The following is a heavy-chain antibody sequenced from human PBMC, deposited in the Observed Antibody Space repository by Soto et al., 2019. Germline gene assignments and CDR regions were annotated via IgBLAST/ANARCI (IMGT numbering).Heavy chain of an antibody. D-gene: IGHD1-26*01. J-gene: IGHJ4*02. V-gene: IGHV2-5*01. CDR2: LYWNDDR. Sequence: SGPTLVNPTQTLTLTCTFSGFSLISIGLAVGWIRQPPGKALEWLALLYWNDDRRYSPSLKSRLTITKDTSKNQVVLTMTNMDPADTATYYCAHSASVPCCYYFDSWGQGTLVTVSS. CDR1: GFSLISIGLA. CDR3: AHSASVPCCYYFDS.